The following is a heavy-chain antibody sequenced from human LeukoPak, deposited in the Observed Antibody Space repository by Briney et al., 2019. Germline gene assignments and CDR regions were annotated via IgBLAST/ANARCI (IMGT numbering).Heavy chain of an antibody. V-gene: IGHV1-69*13. D-gene: IGHD5-18*01. CDR2: IIPIFGTA. J-gene: IGHJ3*02. CDR1: GGTFSSYA. Sequence: GASVKVSCKASGGTFSSYAISWVRQAPGQGLEWMGGIIPIFGTANYAQKFQGRVTITADESTSTAYMELSSLRSEDTAVYYCARRGYRAHASGDDAFDIWGQGTMVTVSS. CDR3: ARRGYRAHASGDDAFDI.